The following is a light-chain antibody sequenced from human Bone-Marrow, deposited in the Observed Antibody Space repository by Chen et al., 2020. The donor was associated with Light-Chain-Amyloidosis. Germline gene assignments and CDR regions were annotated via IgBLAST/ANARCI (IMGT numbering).Light chain of an antibody. CDR3: QQYGTSPLT. Sequence: EIRLSQSPGTLSLSPGEGANLSCRASQTISSNYLTWYQQKLCQAPRLLIYGSSSRATGIPDRFTGSGSGTDFTLTINRLEPEDCAMYYCQQYGTSPLTFGGGTKVEIK. CDR1: QTISSNY. V-gene: IGKV3-20*01. J-gene: IGKJ4*01. CDR2: GSS.